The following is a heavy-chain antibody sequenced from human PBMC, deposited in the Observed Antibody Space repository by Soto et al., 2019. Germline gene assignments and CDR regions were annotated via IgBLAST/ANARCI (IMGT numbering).Heavy chain of an antibody. CDR2: INHSGST. D-gene: IGHD3-16*02. J-gene: IGHJ4*02. Sequence: PSATLSTTCAVYGGSFSGYYGSWIRQPPGKGLEWIGEINHSGSTNYNPSLKSRVTISVDTSKNQFSLKLSSVTAADTAVYYCARGPPYDYVWGSYRYTIGPVDYWGQGTRVTVSS. CDR3: ARGPPYDYVWGSYRYTIGPVDY. CDR1: GGSFSGYY. V-gene: IGHV4-34*01.